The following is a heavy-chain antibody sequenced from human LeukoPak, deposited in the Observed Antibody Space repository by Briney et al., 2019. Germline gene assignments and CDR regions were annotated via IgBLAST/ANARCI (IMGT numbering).Heavy chain of an antibody. Sequence: GRSLRHSCVASGFTFSYHGFHWVRQAPGKGLEWVSAIWSDGSKKCYAESVKGRFTISRDDSKNTVYLQMNSLRADDTGVYYCARDPQHSMDVWGQGTTVTVSS. V-gene: IGHV3-33*01. D-gene: IGHD5-18*01. CDR1: GFTFSYHG. J-gene: IGHJ6*02. CDR3: ARDPQHSMDV. CDR2: IWSDGSKK.